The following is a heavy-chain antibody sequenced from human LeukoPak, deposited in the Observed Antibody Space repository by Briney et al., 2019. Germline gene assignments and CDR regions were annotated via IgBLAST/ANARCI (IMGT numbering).Heavy chain of an antibody. CDR2: IYYSGST. V-gene: IGHV4-59*11. CDR1: GGSISSHY. CDR3: AASGGSYSFDY. D-gene: IGHD1-26*01. J-gene: IGHJ4*02. Sequence: SETLSLTCTVSGGSISSHYWSWIRQPPGKGLEWIGYIYYSGSTNYNPSLKSRVTISVDTSKNQFSLKLSSVTAADTAVYYCAASGGSYSFDYWGQGTLVTVSS.